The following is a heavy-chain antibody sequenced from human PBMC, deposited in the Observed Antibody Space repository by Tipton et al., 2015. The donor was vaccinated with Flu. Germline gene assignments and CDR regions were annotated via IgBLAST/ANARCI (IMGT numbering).Heavy chain of an antibody. V-gene: IGHV4-39*07. D-gene: IGHD3/OR15-3a*01. J-gene: IGHJ6*02. Sequence: TLSLTCTVSGGSIRSASDYWGWVRQTPGKGLEWIGNIHYSGKTYYNMPLKSRVTISVDTSNNQFSPKLTSVTAADTGLYYCARDRIVNGFWTGYERYGMDVWGQGTTVTVSS. CDR3: ARDRIVNGFWTGYERYGMDV. CDR1: GGSIRSASDY. CDR2: IHYSGKT.